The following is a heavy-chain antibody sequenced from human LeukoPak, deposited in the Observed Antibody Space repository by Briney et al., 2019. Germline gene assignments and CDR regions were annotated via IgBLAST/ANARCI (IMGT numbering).Heavy chain of an antibody. V-gene: IGHV1-69*13. CDR3: ARSGYGGSYYGGYYYMDV. CDR1: GVTFSSYV. Sequence: SVKVSCKASGVTFSSYVISWVRQAPGQGLEWMAGIIPIFGTANYAQKFQGRVTITADESTSTAYMELSSLRSEDTAVYYCARSGYGGSYYGGYYYMDVWGKGTTVTVSS. J-gene: IGHJ6*03. CDR2: IIPIFGTA. D-gene: IGHD1-26*01.